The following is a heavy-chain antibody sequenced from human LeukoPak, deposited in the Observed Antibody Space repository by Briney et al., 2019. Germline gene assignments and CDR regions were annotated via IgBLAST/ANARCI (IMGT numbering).Heavy chain of an antibody. CDR1: GYXFLNYD. D-gene: IGHD3-10*01. V-gene: IGHV1-18*01. CDR3: ARVADYGSGSHLFDY. J-gene: IGHJ4*02. Sequence: ASVKVSCKASGYXFLNYDFTWVRQAPGQGLEWMGWISAHNYNTKYAQRFQGRVTMTADTSTTTAYMELRSLRSDDTAVYYCARVADYGSGSHLFDYWGQGTLVTVSS. CDR2: ISAHNYNT.